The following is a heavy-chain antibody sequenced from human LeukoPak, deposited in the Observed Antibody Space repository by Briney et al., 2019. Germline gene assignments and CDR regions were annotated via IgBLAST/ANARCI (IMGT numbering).Heavy chain of an antibody. CDR3: ARDARLSDAFDI. J-gene: IGHJ3*02. CDR2: IYTTGST. Sequence: SETLSLTCAVYGGSFSGYYWSWIRQPAGKGLEWIGRIYTTGSTNYNPSLKSRVTMSVDTSKKQFSLKLTSVTAADTAVYYCARDARLSDAFDIWGQGTMVTVSS. V-gene: IGHV4-4*07. CDR1: GGSFSGYY.